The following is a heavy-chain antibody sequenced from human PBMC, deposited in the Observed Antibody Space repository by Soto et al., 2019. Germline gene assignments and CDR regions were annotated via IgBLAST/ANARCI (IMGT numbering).Heavy chain of an antibody. D-gene: IGHD2-15*01. CDR1: GFTFSSYA. Sequence: QVQLVESGGGVVQPGRSLRLSCAASGFTFSSYALHWVRQAPGRGLEWVAVISYDGSNKFYADSVKGRFTISRDTSKNTLYLQMNSLRAEDTAVYYCARVLGGSPNFHYWGQGTLVTASS. CDR2: ISYDGSNK. CDR3: ARVLGGSPNFHY. J-gene: IGHJ4*02. V-gene: IGHV3-30-3*01.